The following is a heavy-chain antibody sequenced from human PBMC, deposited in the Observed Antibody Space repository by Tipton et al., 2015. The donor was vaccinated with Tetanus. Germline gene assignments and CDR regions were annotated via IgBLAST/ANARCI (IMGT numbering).Heavy chain of an antibody. CDR1: GGSIGSGGYF. J-gene: IGHJ4*02. CDR2: VFHSGST. Sequence: TLSLTCAVSGGSIGSGGYFWSWIRQPPGMGLEWIGYVFHSGSTYYKPSLKSRVTISLDRSKNQFSLKLTSVTPADTAVYYCARGGGDYGYYFDYWSQGTLVTVSS. D-gene: IGHD4-17*01. V-gene: IGHV4-30-2*01. CDR3: ARGGGDYGYYFDY.